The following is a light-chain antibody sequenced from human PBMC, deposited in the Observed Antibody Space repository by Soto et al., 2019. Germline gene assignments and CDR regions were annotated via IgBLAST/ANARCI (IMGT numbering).Light chain of an antibody. J-gene: IGLJ3*02. CDR1: TGTVTSGHY. Sequence: QAVVTQEPSLTVSPGGTVTLTCGSSTGTVTSGHYPYWFQQKPGQAPRTLIYDATTKHSWTPARFSGFLLGGKVALILSGAQPEDEADYYCLLSYSDTRVFGGGTKLTVL. CDR3: LLSYSDTRV. V-gene: IGLV7-46*01. CDR2: DAT.